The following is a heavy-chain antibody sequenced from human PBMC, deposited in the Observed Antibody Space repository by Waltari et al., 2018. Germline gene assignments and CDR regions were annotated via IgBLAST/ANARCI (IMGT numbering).Heavy chain of an antibody. CDR1: GYSFISYW. V-gene: IGHV5-51*03. J-gene: IGHJ3*01. D-gene: IGHD3-10*01. CDR2: IWPDDSDT. Sequence: EVQLVQSGPEVKQSGESLRLSCQVSGYSFISYWIAWVRQMPGKGLEYMGIIWPDDSDTRYSPSFQGQVIISVDKSIGTAYLQLNTLKASDTAMYYCARPRRGRDAFDVWGPGTMVTVS. CDR3: ARPRRGRDAFDV.